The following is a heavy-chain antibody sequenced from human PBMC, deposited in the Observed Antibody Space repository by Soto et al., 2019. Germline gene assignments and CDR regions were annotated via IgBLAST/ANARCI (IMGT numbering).Heavy chain of an antibody. Sequence: SETLSLTCTVSGGSISSSSYYWSWIRQHPGKGLEWIGYIYYSGSTYYNPSLKSRVTISVDTSKTQFSLKLSSVTAADTAVYYCAREYSSSPNWFDPWGQGTPVTVSS. CDR3: AREYSSSPNWFDP. D-gene: IGHD6-13*01. V-gene: IGHV4-31*03. J-gene: IGHJ5*02. CDR2: IYYSGST. CDR1: GGSISSSSYY.